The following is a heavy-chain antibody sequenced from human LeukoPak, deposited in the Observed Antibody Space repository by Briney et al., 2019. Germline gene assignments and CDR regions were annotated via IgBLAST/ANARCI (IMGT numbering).Heavy chain of an antibody. CDR3: AGMRDGSSWME. CDR2: IYYSGST. CDR1: GGSISSYY. Sequence: TSETLSLTCTVSGGSISSYYWSWIRQPPGKGLEWIGYIYYSGSTNYNPSLKSRVTISVDTSKNQFSLKLSSVTAADTAVYYCAGMRDGSSWMEWGQGTLVTVSS. D-gene: IGHD6-13*01. J-gene: IGHJ4*02. V-gene: IGHV4-59*08.